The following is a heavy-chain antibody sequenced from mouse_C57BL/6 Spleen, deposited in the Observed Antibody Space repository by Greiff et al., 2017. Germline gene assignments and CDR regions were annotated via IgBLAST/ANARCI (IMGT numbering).Heavy chain of an antibody. V-gene: IGHV1-69*01. CDR2: IDPSDSYT. J-gene: IGHJ4*01. CDR3: ARWYDGAMDY. CDR1: GYTFTSYW. D-gene: IGHD2-14*01. Sequence: QVQLQQPGAELVMPGASVKLSCKASGYTFTSYWMHWVKQRPGQGLEWIGEIDPSDSYTNYNQKFKGKSTLTVDKSSSTAYMQLSSLTSEDSAVYYCARWYDGAMDYWGQGTSVTVSS.